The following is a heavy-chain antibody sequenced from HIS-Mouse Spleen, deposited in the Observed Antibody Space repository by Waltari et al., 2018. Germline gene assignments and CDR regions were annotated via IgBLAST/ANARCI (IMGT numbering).Heavy chain of an antibody. V-gene: IGHV2-70*15. CDR3: ARIAEGYTSGWYAFDY. Sequence: QVTLRESGPALVTPTQTLTLTCTFSGFSPSTSGMCVTRIRHPPGKALEWLARIDWDDDKYYSTSLKTRLTISKDTSKNQVVLTMTNMDPVDTATYYCARIAEGYTSGWYAFDYWGQGTLVTVSS. CDR1: GFSPSTSGMC. D-gene: IGHD6-19*01. J-gene: IGHJ4*02. CDR2: IDWDDDK.